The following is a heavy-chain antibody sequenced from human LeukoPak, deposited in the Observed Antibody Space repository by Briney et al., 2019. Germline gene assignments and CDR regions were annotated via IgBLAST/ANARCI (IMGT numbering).Heavy chain of an antibody. V-gene: IGHV4-34*01. D-gene: IGHD3-9*01. Sequence: SETLSLTCAVYGGSFSGYYWSWIRQPPGKGLEWIGEINHSGSTNYNPSLKSRVTISVDTSKNQFSLKLSSVTAADTAVYYCARGPLTGYFDWLPRGWFDPWGQGTLVTVSS. CDR2: INHSGST. CDR3: ARGPLTGYFDWLPRGWFDP. CDR1: GGSFSGYY. J-gene: IGHJ5*02.